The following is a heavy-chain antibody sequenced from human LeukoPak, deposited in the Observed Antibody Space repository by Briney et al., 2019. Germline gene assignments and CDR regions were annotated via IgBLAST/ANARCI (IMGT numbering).Heavy chain of an antibody. J-gene: IGHJ2*01. D-gene: IGHD5-18*01. CDR2: IYYSGST. CDR1: GGGSIGGYY. V-gene: IGHV4-59*01. Sequence: SETLSLTCTVSGGGSIGGYYWSWIRQPPGKGLEWIGYIYYSGSTNYNPSLKSRVTISIDTSKNQVSLKLSSVTAADTAVYYCARVGYSYGHYWYFDLWGRGTLVTVSS. CDR3: ARVGYSYGHYWYFDL.